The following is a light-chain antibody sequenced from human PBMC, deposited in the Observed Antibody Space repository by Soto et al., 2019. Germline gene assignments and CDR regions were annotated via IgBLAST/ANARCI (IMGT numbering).Light chain of an antibody. Sequence: EIGVTQSPGTLSLSPGERATLSCRASQSVSSYLAWYQQKPGQAPRLLIYDASNRATGIPARFSGSGSGADFTLTISSLEPEDFAVYYCQQRSIWPLTFGGGTKVEIK. CDR2: DAS. CDR1: QSVSSY. J-gene: IGKJ4*01. V-gene: IGKV3-11*01. CDR3: QQRSIWPLT.